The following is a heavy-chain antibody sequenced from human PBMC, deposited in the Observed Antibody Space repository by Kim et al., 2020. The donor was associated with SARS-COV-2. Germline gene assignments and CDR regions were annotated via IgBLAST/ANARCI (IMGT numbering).Heavy chain of an antibody. V-gene: IGHV4-38-2*02. D-gene: IGHD6-13*01. CDR1: GYSISSGYY. CDR2: IYHSGST. Sequence: SETLSLTCTVSGYSISSGYYWGWIRQPPGKGLEWIGSIYHSGSTYYNPSLKSRVTISVDTSKNQFSLKLSSVTAADTAVYYCARASIAAADHDYWGQGTLVTVSS. J-gene: IGHJ4*02. CDR3: ARASIAAADHDY.